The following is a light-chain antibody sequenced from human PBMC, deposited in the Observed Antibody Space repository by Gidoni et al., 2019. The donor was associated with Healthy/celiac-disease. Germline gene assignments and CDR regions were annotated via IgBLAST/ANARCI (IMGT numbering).Light chain of an antibody. Sequence: AIRMTQSPSSFSASTGDRVTITCRASQGISSYLAWYQQKPGKAPKLLIYAASTLQSGVPSRFSGSGSGTDFTLTISCLQSEDFAIYYCQQYYSYPPTFGQGTKVEIK. V-gene: IGKV1-8*01. CDR2: AAS. CDR3: QQYYSYPPT. CDR1: QGISSY. J-gene: IGKJ1*01.